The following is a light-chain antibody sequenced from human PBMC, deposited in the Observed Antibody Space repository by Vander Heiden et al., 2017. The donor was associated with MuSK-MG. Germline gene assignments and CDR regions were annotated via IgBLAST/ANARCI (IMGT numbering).Light chain of an antibody. CDR3: THQGSGGKQEV. V-gene: IGLV3-19*01. J-gene: IGLJ2*01. CDR2: GKN. Sequence: SSELTQDPALSVALGQTGRITCQGDSLRRYYGSCYQKKPGQPPVLVIDGKNNRPSGIPDRFACCSAGTTALSNTTGAQAEEAADYCGTHQGSGGKQEVFGGGTKLTVL. CDR1: SLRRYY.